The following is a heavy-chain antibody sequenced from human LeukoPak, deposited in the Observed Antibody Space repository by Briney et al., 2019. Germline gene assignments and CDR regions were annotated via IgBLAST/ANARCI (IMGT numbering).Heavy chain of an antibody. J-gene: IGHJ5*02. V-gene: IGHV1-2*06. CDR2: INPNSGGT. Sequence: GASVKVSCKASGYTFTGYYIHWVRQAPGQGLEWMGRINPNSGGTNYAQKFQGRVTMTRDTSISTAYMELSRLRSDDTAVYYCARPHTDLYNWFDPWGQGTLVTVSS. D-gene: IGHD5-18*01. CDR3: ARPHTDLYNWFDP. CDR1: GYTFTGYY.